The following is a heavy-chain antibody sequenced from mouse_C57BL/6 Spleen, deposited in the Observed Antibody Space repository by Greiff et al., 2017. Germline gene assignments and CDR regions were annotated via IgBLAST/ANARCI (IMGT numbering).Heavy chain of an antibody. J-gene: IGHJ1*03. CDR1: GYAFSSSW. CDR3: ARWGLLWYFDV. CDR2: IYPGDGDT. Sequence: QVHLKQSGPELVKPGASVKISCKASGYAFSSSWMNWVKQRPGKGLEWIGRIYPGDGDTNYNGKFKGKATLTADKSSSTAYMQLSSLTSEDSAVYFCARWGLLWYFDVWGTGTTVTVSS. V-gene: IGHV1-82*01. D-gene: IGHD1-1*01.